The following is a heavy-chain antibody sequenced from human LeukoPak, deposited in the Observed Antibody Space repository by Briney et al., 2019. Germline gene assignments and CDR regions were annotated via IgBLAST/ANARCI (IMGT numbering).Heavy chain of an antibody. J-gene: IGHJ4*02. CDR1: GYTFTSYY. CDR3: AREDPIVGASDF. CDR2: INPSGGST. D-gene: IGHD1-26*01. V-gene: IGHV1-46*01. Sequence: ASVKVSCKASGYTFTSYYMHWVRQAPGQGLEWMGIINPSGGSTSYAQKFQGRVTMTRDTSTSTVYMELNSLRAEDTAVYYCAREDPIVGASDFWGQGTLVTVSS.